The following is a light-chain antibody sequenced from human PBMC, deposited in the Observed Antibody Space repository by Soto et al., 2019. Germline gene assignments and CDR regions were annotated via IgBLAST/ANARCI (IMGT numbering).Light chain of an antibody. V-gene: IGLV1-40*01. Sequence: QSVLTQPPSVSGAPGQRVTISCTGSSXNIGAGYDVHWYQQRPGTAPKLLIFGNINRPSGVPDRFSGSKSGTSASLAITGLQAEDEGDYYCQSYDRTLSARYVFGTGTKVTVL. CDR2: GNI. CDR3: QSYDRTLSARYV. CDR1: SXNIGAGYD. J-gene: IGLJ1*01.